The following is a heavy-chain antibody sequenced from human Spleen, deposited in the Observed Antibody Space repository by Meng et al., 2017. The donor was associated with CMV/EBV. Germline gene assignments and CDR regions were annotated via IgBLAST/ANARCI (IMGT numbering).Heavy chain of an antibody. V-gene: IGHV3-21*01. CDR2: ISSSSSYI. D-gene: IGHD2-2*01. Sequence: GGSLRLSCAASGFTFATYNMNWVRQAPGKGLEWVSSISSSSSYIYYADSVKGRFTISRDNAKNSLYLQMNSLRAEDTAVYYCARDGGYCSSTSCNYYYGMDVWGQGTTVTVSS. CDR1: GFTFATYN. J-gene: IGHJ6*02. CDR3: ARDGGYCSSTSCNYYYGMDV.